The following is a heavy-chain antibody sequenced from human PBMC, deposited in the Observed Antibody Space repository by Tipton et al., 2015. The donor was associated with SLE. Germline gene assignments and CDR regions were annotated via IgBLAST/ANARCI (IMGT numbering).Heavy chain of an antibody. J-gene: IGHJ4*02. Sequence: TLSLTCTVSGDSISTDNYYWGWTRQPAGKALEWIGHIYFSGQTYYNPSLKSRVTISVDTSKNQFSLMMNFVTAADTAIYYCATDSSTWLRFDYWGQGTLVAVSS. CDR1: GDSISTDNYY. D-gene: IGHD5-12*01. CDR3: ATDSSTWLRFDY. CDR2: IYFSGQT. V-gene: IGHV4-61*09.